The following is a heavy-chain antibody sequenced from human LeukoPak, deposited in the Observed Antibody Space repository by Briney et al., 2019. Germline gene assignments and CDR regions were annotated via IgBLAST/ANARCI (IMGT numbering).Heavy chain of an antibody. CDR3: ARGYCSSTSCYGVIAMGY. CDR1: GFTFSSYW. J-gene: IGHJ4*02. CDR2: IKQDGSEK. Sequence: PGGSLRLSCAASGFTFSSYWMSWVRQAPGKGLEWVANIKQDGSEKYYVDSVKGRFTISRDNAKNSLYLQMNSLRAEDTALYYCARGYCSSTSCYGVIAMGYWGQGTLVTVSS. V-gene: IGHV3-7*03. D-gene: IGHD2-2*01.